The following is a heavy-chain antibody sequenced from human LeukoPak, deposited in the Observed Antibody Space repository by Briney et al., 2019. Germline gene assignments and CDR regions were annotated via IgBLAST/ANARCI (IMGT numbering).Heavy chain of an antibody. J-gene: IGHJ5*02. D-gene: IGHD5-12*01. CDR1: GGTFSSYA. CDR2: MNPNSGNT. Sequence: APVKVSCKASGGTFSSYAISWVRQAPGQGLEWMGWMNPNSGNTGYAQKFQGRVTITRNTSISTAYMELSSLRSEDTAVYYCARAGLRKNWFDPWGQGTLVTVSS. V-gene: IGHV1-8*03. CDR3: ARAGLRKNWFDP.